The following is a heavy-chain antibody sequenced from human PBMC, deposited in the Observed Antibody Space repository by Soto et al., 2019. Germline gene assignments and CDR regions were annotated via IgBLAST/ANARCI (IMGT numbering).Heavy chain of an antibody. CDR1: GFTFSSYA. V-gene: IGHV3-33*08. CDR2: IWYDGSNK. D-gene: IGHD4-17*01. J-gene: IGHJ4*02. Sequence: GGSLRLSCSASGFTFSSYAMHWARQAPGKGLEWVAVIWYDGSNKYYADSVKGRFTISRDNSKNTLYLQMNSLRAEDTAVYYCARDGDYPYYFDYWGQGTLVTVSS. CDR3: ARDGDYPYYFDY.